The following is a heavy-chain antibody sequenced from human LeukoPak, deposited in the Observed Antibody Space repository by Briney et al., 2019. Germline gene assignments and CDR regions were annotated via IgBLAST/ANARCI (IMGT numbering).Heavy chain of an antibody. J-gene: IGHJ4*02. V-gene: IGHV3-7*01. CDR3: ARLRGSSY. Sequence: GGSLRLSCAASGFTFSNYWMTWVRQAPGKGLEWVANIGQDGGEKYYVDSVKGRFTISRDNTKDSLYLQMNSLGAEDTALYYCARLRGSSYWGRGTLVTVSS. CDR2: IGQDGGEK. CDR1: GFTFSNYW. D-gene: IGHD3-16*01.